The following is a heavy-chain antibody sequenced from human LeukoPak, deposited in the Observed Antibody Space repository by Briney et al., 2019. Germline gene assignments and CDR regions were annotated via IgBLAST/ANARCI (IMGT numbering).Heavy chain of an antibody. J-gene: IGHJ4*02. D-gene: IGHD2-2*01. CDR2: ILYNGST. V-gene: IGHV4-59*01. CDR1: GGSISSDY. CDR3: AREYCTRTTCYFDY. Sequence: SETLSLTCSVSGGSISSDYWSWIRQPPEKGLEWIGYILYNGSTNYNPSLKSRLTISVDTSKNQFSLKLSSVTAADTAVYYCAREYCTRTTCYFDYWGQGTLVTVSS.